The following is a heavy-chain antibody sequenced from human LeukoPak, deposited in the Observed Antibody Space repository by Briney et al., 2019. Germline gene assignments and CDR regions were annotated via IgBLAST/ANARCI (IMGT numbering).Heavy chain of an antibody. CDR3: ARVGPAAAGYYYYYYMDV. CDR1: GFSFSIYS. V-gene: IGHV3-21*01. D-gene: IGHD6-13*01. Sequence: GGSLRLSCAASGFSFSIYSMHWVRQAPGKGLEWVSSISSSSTYIYHADSVKGRFTISRDNAKNSLYLQMNSLRAEDTAVYYCARVGPAAAGYYYYYYMDVWGKGTTVTVSS. CDR2: ISSSSTYI. J-gene: IGHJ6*03.